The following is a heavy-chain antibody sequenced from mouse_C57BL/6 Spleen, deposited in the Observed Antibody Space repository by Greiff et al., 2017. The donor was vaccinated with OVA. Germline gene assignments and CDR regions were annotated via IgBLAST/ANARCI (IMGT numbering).Heavy chain of an antibody. J-gene: IGHJ3*01. Sequence: QVQLQQPGAELVKPGASVKLSCKASGYTFTSYWMHWVKQRPGQGLEWIGMIHPNSGSTNYNEKFKSKATLTVDKSSSTAYMRLSSLTSEDSAVYYCASHITTVVAKGFAYWGQGTLVTVSA. CDR2: IHPNSGST. V-gene: IGHV1-64*01. CDR1: GYTFTSYW. CDR3: ASHITTVVAKGFAY. D-gene: IGHD1-1*01.